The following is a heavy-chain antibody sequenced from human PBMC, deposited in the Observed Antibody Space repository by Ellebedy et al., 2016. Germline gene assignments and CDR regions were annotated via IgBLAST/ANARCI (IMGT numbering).Heavy chain of an antibody. CDR2: INHSGRT. CDR3: ARYCSSTSCRYFDH. D-gene: IGHD2-2*01. V-gene: IGHV4-34*01. Sequence: SETLSLTXAVYGGSFSGYYWNWIRQPPGKGLEWIGEINHSGRTNYNPSLKSRVTTSVDTSKNQFSLKLSSVTAADTALYYCARYCSSTSCRYFDHWGQGTLVTVSS. J-gene: IGHJ4*02. CDR1: GGSFSGYY.